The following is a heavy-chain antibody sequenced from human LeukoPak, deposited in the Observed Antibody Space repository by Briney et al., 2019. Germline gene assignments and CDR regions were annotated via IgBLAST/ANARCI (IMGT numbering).Heavy chain of an antibody. CDR3: ARASYYYDSSGYYRTKYYFDY. CDR1: GGSISSYY. V-gene: IGHV4-59*01. CDR2: IYYSGST. Sequence: KPSETLSLTCTVSGGSISSYYWSWIRQPPGKGLEWIGYIYYSGSTNHNPSLKSRVTISVDTSKNQFSLKLSSVTAADTAVYYCARASYYYDSSGYYRTKYYFDYWGQGTLVTVSS. D-gene: IGHD3-22*01. J-gene: IGHJ4*02.